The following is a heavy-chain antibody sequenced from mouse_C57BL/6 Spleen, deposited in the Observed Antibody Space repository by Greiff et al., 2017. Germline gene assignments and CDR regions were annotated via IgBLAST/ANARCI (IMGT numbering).Heavy chain of an antibody. J-gene: IGHJ1*03. CDR3: ARALYYYGSSYYWYFDV. CDR1: GYAFSSYW. V-gene: IGHV1-80*01. D-gene: IGHD1-1*01. Sequence: VQLVESGAELVKPGASVKISCKASGYAFSSYWMNWVKQRPGKGLEWIGQIYPGDGDTNYNGKFKGKATLTADKSSSTAYMQLSSLTSEDSAVYFCARALYYYGSSYYWYFDVWGTGTTVTVSS. CDR2: IYPGDGDT.